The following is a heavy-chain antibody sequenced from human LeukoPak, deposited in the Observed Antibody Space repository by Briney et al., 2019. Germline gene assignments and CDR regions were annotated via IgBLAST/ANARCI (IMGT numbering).Heavy chain of an antibody. Sequence: ASVKVSCKASGYTFTSYGISWVRQAPGQGLEWMGWISAYIGNTNYAQKLQGRVTMTTDTSTSTAYMELRSLRSDDTAVYYCAREYITIFGVVIISDAFDIWGQGTMVTVSS. D-gene: IGHD3-3*01. CDR2: ISAYIGNT. V-gene: IGHV1-18*01. J-gene: IGHJ3*02. CDR1: GYTFTSYG. CDR3: AREYITIFGVVIISDAFDI.